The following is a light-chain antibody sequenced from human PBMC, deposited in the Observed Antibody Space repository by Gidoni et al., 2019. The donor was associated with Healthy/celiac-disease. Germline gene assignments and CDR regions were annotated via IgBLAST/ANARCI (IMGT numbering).Light chain of an antibody. V-gene: IGKV3-20*01. CDR1: QSVSSSY. CDR3: QPYGSSTGT. CDR2: GAS. J-gene: IGKJ1*01. Sequence: ESVLTQSPGTLSLSPGERATLSCRASQSVSSSYLAWYQQKPGQAPRLLIYGASSRATGIPDRFSGSGSGTDFTLTISRLEPEDFAVYYCQPYGSSTGTFGQGTKVEIK.